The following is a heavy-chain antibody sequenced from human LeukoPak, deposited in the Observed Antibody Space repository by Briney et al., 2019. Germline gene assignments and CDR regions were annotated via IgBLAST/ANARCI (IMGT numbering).Heavy chain of an antibody. V-gene: IGHV1-2*02. Sequence: ASVKVSCKASGYSFTAYYSHSVSKAPGQGLEWMGWINPNSGGTNFAQKFQGRVAMTRDTSISTAYMELSRLRSDDTAVYYCVRDVHGYYNSGTYYIPKRMVVGEQGTTVTVSS. CDR2: INPNSGGT. D-gene: IGHD3-10*01. CDR3: VRDVHGYYNSGTYYIPKRMVV. CDR1: GYSFTAYY. J-gene: IGHJ6*01.